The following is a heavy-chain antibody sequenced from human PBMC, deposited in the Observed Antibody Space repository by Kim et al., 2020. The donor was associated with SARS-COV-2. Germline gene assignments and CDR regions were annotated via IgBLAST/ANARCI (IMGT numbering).Heavy chain of an antibody. D-gene: IGHD3-3*01. Sequence: SETLSLTCTVSGGSISGYYYNWVRQPAGKGLEWIGSMHTSGTTNYNPSPMSRVTLSLDTSKNHFSLKLTSVTAADTAVYYCARGLGWLPSSWGQGTLVTVSS. CDR1: GGSISGYY. J-gene: IGHJ5*02. CDR2: MHTSGTT. V-gene: IGHV4-4*07. CDR3: ARGLGWLPSS.